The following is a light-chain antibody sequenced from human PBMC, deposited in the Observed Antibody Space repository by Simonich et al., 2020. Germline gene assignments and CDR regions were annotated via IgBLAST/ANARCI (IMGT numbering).Light chain of an antibody. J-gene: IGKJ2*01. V-gene: IGKV4-1*01. CDR2: WAA. CDR1: QSVLYSFNNKNY. Sequence: DIVMNQSPDSLAVSLGERATINCKSSQSVLYSFNNKNYLAWYQHKPRQPPKRLIYWAATRESGVPDRFSGSGYGTDFTLTISSLQTEDVAVYYCQQYYSTPYTFGQGTKLEIK. CDR3: QQYYSTPYT.